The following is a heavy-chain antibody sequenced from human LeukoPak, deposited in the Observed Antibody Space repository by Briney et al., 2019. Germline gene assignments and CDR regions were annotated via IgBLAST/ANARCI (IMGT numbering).Heavy chain of an antibody. V-gene: IGHV3-7*01. CDR1: GFTFSNYW. CDR3: AKDSDTNSDGYNSFDY. D-gene: IGHD5-24*01. J-gene: IGHJ4*01. CDR2: IKNDGSEK. Sequence: GGSLRLSCAASGFTFSNYWMSWVRQPPGKGLEWVANIKNDGSEKYYVDSVKGRFTISRDNPKNSLYLQMNSLRAEGTAVYYCAKDSDTNSDGYNSFDYWGQEPWSPSPQ.